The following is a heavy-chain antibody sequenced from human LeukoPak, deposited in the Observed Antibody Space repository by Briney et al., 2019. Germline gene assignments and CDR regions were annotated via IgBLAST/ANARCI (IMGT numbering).Heavy chain of an antibody. CDR3: ARVPDYYDSSGYFFDY. CDR1: GFTFSSCA. J-gene: IGHJ4*02. CDR2: ISGSGGST. D-gene: IGHD3-22*01. Sequence: GGSLRLSCAASGFTFSSCAMSWVRQAPGKGLEWVSAISGSGGSTYYADSVKGRFTISRDNSKNTLYLQMNSLRAEDTAVYYCARVPDYYDSSGYFFDYWGQGTLVTVS. V-gene: IGHV3-23*01.